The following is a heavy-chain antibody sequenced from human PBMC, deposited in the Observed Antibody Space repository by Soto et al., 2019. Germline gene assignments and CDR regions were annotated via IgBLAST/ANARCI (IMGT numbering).Heavy chain of an antibody. CDR3: ARHPRSERGYSGYDGHYCSSGSCYPFDY. CDR1: GASISDYY. V-gene: IGHV4-59*08. CDR2: IFYSGST. Sequence: SETLSLTCTVSGASISDYYWSWIRQPPGKRLEWIGYIFYSGSTNYNPSLKSRVTMSVDTSKNQFSLRLTSVTAADTAVYYCARHPRSERGYSGYDGHYCSSGSCYPFDYWGRGTLVTVSS. D-gene: IGHD5-12*01. J-gene: IGHJ4*02.